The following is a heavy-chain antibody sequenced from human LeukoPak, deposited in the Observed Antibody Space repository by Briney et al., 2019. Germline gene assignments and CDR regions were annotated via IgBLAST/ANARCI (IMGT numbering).Heavy chain of an antibody. CDR3: ARGDVLRYFDWFHITPNRVYYYYGMDV. Sequence: ASVTVSCTASGYTFTSYAMNWVRQAPGQGLEWMGWINTNTGNPTYAQGFTGRFVFSLDTSVSTAYLQISSLKAEDTAVYYCARGDVLRYFDWFHITPNRVYYYYGMDVWGQGTTVTVSS. D-gene: IGHD3-9*01. J-gene: IGHJ6*02. CDR1: GYTFTSYA. V-gene: IGHV7-4-1*02. CDR2: INTNTGNP.